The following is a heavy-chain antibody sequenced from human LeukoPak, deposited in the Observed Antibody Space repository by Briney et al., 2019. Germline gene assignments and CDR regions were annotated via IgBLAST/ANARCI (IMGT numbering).Heavy chain of an antibody. CDR1: GGSFSGYY. D-gene: IGHD3-16*01. CDR2: IFYTGST. V-gene: IGHV4-34*11. Sequence: SETLSLTCAVYGGSFSGYYWSWIRQPPGKGLEWIGSIFYTGSTYYSPSLKSRVTISLDKSKNQLSLNLRSVTAADTAMYFCVRDNRLRGSYYYGMDVWGQGTTVTVS. J-gene: IGHJ6*02. CDR3: VRDNRLRGSYYYGMDV.